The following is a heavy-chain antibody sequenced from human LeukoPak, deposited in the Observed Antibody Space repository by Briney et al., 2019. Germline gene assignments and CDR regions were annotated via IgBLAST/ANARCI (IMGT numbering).Heavy chain of an antibody. J-gene: IGHJ4*02. CDR1: GFTFSRYT. CDR2: ISTSSSFI. V-gene: IGHV3-21*01. D-gene: IGHD1-20*01. Sequence: GGSLRLSCAASGFTFSRYTMNWVRQAPGKGLEWVSSISTSSSFIHYADSVKSRFTISRDNANYSLSLQMNRLTGEATAIYSCARDDNWNDKPFDHWGQGALVTVSS. CDR3: ARDDNWNDKPFDH.